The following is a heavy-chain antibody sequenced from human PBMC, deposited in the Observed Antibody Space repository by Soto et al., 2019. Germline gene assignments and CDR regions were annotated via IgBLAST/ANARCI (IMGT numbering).Heavy chain of an antibody. CDR1: GGCISSYY. CDR3: ARTPPYYDFWSGYPGGPSWFDP. Sequence: ETLSLTCPVSGGCISSYYWSWIRQPPGKGLEWIGYIYYSGSTNYNPSLKSRVTISLDTSKNQFSLKLSSVTAADAAVYYCARTPPYYDFWSGYPGGPSWFDPWGQGTLVTVYS. D-gene: IGHD3-3*01. J-gene: IGHJ5*02. V-gene: IGHV4-59*01. CDR2: IYYSGST.